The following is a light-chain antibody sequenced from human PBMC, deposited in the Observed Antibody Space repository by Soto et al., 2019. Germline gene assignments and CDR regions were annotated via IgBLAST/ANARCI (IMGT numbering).Light chain of an antibody. Sequence: DIQMTQSPSSLSASVGDRVTITCRASQSVGSLLNWFQQRPRIAPKLLIYAASTLQSGAPSRFSGSGAGTDFTLIISSLQPEDFATYYCQQSYSLPYTFGQGTKLEI. V-gene: IGKV1-39*01. J-gene: IGKJ2*01. CDR1: QSVGSL. CDR2: AAS. CDR3: QQSYSLPYT.